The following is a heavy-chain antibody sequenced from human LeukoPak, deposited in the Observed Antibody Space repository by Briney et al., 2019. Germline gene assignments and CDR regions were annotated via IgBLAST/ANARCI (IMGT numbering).Heavy chain of an antibody. V-gene: IGHV4-30-2*01. CDR3: ASLENSGYTNAFET. D-gene: IGHD3-22*01. J-gene: IGHJ3*02. CDR1: GGSISSGGYY. Sequence: SETLSLTCTVSGGSISSGGYYWSWIRQPPGKGLEWIGYIYHSGSTYYNPSLKSRVTISVDRSKNQFSLKLSSVTAADTAVYYCASLENSGYTNAFETWGQGTPVVVSS. CDR2: IYHSGST.